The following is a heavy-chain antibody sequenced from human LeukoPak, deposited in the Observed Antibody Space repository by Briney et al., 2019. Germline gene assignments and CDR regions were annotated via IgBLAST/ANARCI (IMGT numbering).Heavy chain of an antibody. CDR3: ARGPDSSGYYYYYYYMDV. CDR1: GYTFTSYG. D-gene: IGHD3-22*01. J-gene: IGHJ6*03. CDR2: ISAYNGNT. Sequence: ASVKVSCKASGYTFTSYGISWVRQAPGQGLEWMGWISAYNGNTNYAQKLQGRVTMTTDTSTSTAYMELRSLRSDDTAVYYCARGPDSSGYYYYYYYMDVWGKGTTVTVSS. V-gene: IGHV1-18*01.